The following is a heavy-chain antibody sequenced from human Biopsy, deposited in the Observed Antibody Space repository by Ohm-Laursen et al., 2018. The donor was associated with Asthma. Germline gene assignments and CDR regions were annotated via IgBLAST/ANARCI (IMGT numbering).Heavy chain of an antibody. V-gene: IGHV3-23*01. Sequence: SLRLSCAASGFTFGGYAMSWARQAPGKGLEWASTISPDGRSAHGPDSFRGRFTISRDNSRDTLYLQMRSLRADDTAVYYCVKDTVEDRGGYYTLDVWGQGTKVTVSS. D-gene: IGHD3-22*01. CDR3: VKDTVEDRGGYYTLDV. CDR1: GFTFGGYA. J-gene: IGHJ3*01. CDR2: ISPDGRSA.